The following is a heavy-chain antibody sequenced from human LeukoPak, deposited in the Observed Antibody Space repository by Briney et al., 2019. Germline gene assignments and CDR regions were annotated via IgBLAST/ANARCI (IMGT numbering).Heavy chain of an antibody. V-gene: IGHV1-69*04. CDR1: GGTFSSYA. J-gene: IGHJ1*01. D-gene: IGHD2-15*01. Sequence: SVKVSCKASGGTFSSYAISWVRQAPGQGLEWMGRIIPILGIANYAQKFQGRVTITTDESTSTAYMELSSLRSEDTAVYYCARSLREDTRAGYGNWGQGTLVTVSS. CDR3: ARSLREDTRAGYGN. CDR2: IIPILGIA.